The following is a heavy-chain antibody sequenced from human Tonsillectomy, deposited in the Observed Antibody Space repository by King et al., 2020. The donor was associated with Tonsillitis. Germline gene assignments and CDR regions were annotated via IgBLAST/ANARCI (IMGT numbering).Heavy chain of an antibody. V-gene: IGHV1-18*04. CDR1: GYTFTSYG. CDR3: TRGPFPYGSGSYLLH. Sequence: VQLVESGAEVKKPGASVKVSCKASGYTFTSYGISWVRQAPGQGLEWMGWISAYNGNTNYAQKLQGRVTMTTDTSTSTAYMELRSLRSDDTAVYYCTRGPFPYGSGSYLLHWGQGTLVTVSS. D-gene: IGHD3-10*01. J-gene: IGHJ4*02. CDR2: ISAYNGNT.